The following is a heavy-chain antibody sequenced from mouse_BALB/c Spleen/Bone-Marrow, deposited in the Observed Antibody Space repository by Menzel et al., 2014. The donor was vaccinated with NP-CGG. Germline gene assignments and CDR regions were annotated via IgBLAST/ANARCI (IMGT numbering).Heavy chain of an antibody. CDR3: ARIYYGNYY. CDR1: GYAFTNYL. CDR2: INPGSGGT. V-gene: IGHV1-54*01. J-gene: IGHJ2*01. Sequence: QVQLQQSGAELVRPGTSVKVSCKASGYAFTNYLIEWVKQRPGQGLEWIGVINPGSGGTNYNEKFKGKATLTADKSSSTAYMQPSSLTSDDSAVYFCARIYYGNYYWGQGTTLTVSS. D-gene: IGHD2-1*01.